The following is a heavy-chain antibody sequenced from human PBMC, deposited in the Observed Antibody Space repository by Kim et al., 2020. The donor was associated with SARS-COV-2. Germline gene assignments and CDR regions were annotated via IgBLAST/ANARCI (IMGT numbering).Heavy chain of an antibody. J-gene: IGHJ3*02. CDR3: TREYYYDSSGSTGYAFDI. CDR2: ISAYNGNT. V-gene: IGHV1-18*04. CDR1: GYTFTSYG. D-gene: IGHD3-22*01. Sequence: ASVKVSCKASGYTFTSYGISLVRQAPGQGLEWMGWISAYNGNTNYAQKLQGRVTMTTDTSTSTAYMELRSLRSDDTAVYYCTREYYYDSSGSTGYAFDIWGQGTMVTVSS.